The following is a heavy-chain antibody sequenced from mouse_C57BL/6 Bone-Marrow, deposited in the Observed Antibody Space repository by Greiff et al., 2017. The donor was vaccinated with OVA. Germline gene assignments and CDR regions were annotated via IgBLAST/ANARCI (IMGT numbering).Heavy chain of an antibody. D-gene: IGHD1-1*01. CDR1: GYTFTDYY. V-gene: IGHV1-26*01. CDR2: INPNNGGT. J-gene: IGHJ1*03. Sequence: VQLQQSGPELVKPGASVKISCKASGYTFTDYYMNWVKQSHGKSLEWIGDINPNNGGTSYNQKFKGKATLTVDKSSSTAYMELRSLTSEDSAVYYCARRHYYGSSPYWYFDVWGTGTTVTVSS. CDR3: ARRHYYGSSPYWYFDV.